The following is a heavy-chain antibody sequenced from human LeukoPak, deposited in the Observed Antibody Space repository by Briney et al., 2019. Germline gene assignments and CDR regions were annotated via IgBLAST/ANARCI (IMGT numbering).Heavy chain of an antibody. Sequence: SETLSLTCAVYGGSFSGYYWSWIRQPPGKGLEWIGEINHSGSTNYNPSLKSRVTISVDTAKNQFSLKLSSVTAADTAVYYCARGLSGTGFDYWGQGTLVTVSS. V-gene: IGHV4-34*01. CDR2: INHSGST. J-gene: IGHJ4*02. CDR1: GGSFSGYY. CDR3: ARGLSGTGFDY. D-gene: IGHD6-19*01.